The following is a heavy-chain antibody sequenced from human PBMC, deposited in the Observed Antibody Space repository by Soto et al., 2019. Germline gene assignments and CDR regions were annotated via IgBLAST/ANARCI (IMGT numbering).Heavy chain of an antibody. CDR3: ARAFKRWLHPMETNWFDP. Sequence: LSLNCAAYGGSFSGYYGSWIRQPPGKGLELIGEINHSGSTNYNPSLKRRVTISVDTSKNQFSLKLSSVTAADTAVYYCARAFKRWLHPMETNWFDPWGHGTLVNVSS. J-gene: IGHJ5*02. V-gene: IGHV4-34*01. D-gene: IGHD5-12*01. CDR2: INHSGST. CDR1: GGSFSGYY.